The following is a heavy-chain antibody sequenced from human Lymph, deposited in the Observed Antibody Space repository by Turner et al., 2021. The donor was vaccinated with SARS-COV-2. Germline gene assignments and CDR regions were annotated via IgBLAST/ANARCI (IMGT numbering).Heavy chain of an antibody. V-gene: IGHV3-7*01. CDR3: ARMGSSSWYFDY. CDR1: GFTFSYYW. D-gene: IGHD1-26*01. CDR2: IKQDGSEK. J-gene: IGHJ4*02. Sequence: EVQLVESGGGLVQPGGSLSLSCAASGFTFSYYWMSWVRQDPGKGLEWVANIKQDGSEKYYVDSVKGRFTISRDNAKNSLFLQMNSLRAEDTAVYYCARMGSSSWYFDYWGQGTLVTVSS.